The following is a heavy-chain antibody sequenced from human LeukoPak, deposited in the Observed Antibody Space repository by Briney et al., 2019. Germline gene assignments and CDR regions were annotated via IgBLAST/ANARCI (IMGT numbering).Heavy chain of an antibody. Sequence: GGSLRLSCAASGFTISNYWMHWVRQAPGKGLVWVSRISSDESITSYADSVKGRFTISRDNAKNTLFLQMNGLRAEDTAVYYCARVSLSSGCLSNWGQGTLVTVSS. CDR3: ARVSLSSGCLSN. CDR1: GFTISNYW. J-gene: IGHJ4*02. CDR2: ISSDESIT. D-gene: IGHD6-19*01. V-gene: IGHV3-74*01.